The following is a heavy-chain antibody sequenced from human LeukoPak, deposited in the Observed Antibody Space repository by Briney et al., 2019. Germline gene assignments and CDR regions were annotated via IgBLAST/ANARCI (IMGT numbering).Heavy chain of an antibody. CDR1: GFTFSSYG. D-gene: IGHD3-10*01. V-gene: IGHV3-30*18. CDR2: ISYDGSNK. CDR3: AKGSWTVDY. Sequence: GGSLRLSCAASGFTFSSYGMHWVRQAPGKGLEWVAVISYDGSNKYHADSVKGRFTISRDNSKNTLYLQMNSLRAEDTAVYYCAKGSWTVDYWGQGTLVTVSS. J-gene: IGHJ4*02.